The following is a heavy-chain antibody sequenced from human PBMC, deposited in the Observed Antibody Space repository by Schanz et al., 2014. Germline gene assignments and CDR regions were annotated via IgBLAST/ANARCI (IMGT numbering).Heavy chain of an antibody. CDR1: GYSINTSDW. J-gene: IGHJ3*02. CDR2: IYYSGST. V-gene: IGHV4-28*07. D-gene: IGHD2-8*01. CDR3: ASKGLTTDAFDI. Sequence: QVQLQESGPGLVKPSDTLSLTCAVSGYSINTSDWWGWIRRPPGKGLEWIRYIYYSGSTYYNPSLKSRVTMSVDTSKNQFSLKLRSVTAVDTAVYYCASKGLTTDAFDIWGQGTMVTVSS.